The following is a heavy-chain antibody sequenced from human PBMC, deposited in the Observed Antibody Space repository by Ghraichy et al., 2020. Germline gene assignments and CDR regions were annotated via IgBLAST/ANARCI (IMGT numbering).Heavy chain of an antibody. J-gene: IGHJ6*02. CDR2: INHSGST. CDR1: GGSFSGYY. CDR3: ASLSGSYGKYYYYYGMDV. Sequence: GSLRLSCAVYGGSFSGYYWSWIRQPPGKGLEWIGEINHSGSTNYNPSLKSRVTISVDTSKNQFSLKLSSVTAADTAVYYCASLSGSYGKYYYYYGMDVWGQGTTVTVSS. V-gene: IGHV4-34*01. D-gene: IGHD1-26*01.